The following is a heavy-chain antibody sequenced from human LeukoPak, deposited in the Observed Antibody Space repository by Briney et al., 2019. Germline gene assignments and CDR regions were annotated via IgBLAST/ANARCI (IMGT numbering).Heavy chain of an antibody. J-gene: IGHJ4*02. CDR1: GFTFSSYA. CDR3: AKRGLIIPVAGICYFES. D-gene: IGHD3-10*01. V-gene: IGHV3-23*01. CDR2: VAAGTYNT. Sequence: GGSLRLSCAASGFTFSSYAMNWVRQAPGKGLEWVSTVAAGTYNTYYSNSVKGRFTISRDDSSNTLYLQMKSLRAEDTAVYYCAKRGLIIPVAGICYFESWGQGALVTVSS.